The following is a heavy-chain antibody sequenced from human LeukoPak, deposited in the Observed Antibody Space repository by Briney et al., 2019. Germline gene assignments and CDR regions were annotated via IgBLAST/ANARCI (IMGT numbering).Heavy chain of an antibody. V-gene: IGHV1-69*04. Sequence: GASVKVSCKASGGTFSSYAISWVRQAPGQGLEWMGRIIPILGIANYAQKFQGRVTITADKSTSTAYMELSSLRSEDTAVYYCARALVGAPTSSDYWGQGTLVTVSS. D-gene: IGHD1-26*01. CDR3: ARALVGAPTSSDY. CDR1: GGTFSSYA. J-gene: IGHJ4*02. CDR2: IIPILGIA.